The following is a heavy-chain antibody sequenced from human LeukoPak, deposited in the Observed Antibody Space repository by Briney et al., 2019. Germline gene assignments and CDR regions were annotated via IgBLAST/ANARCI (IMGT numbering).Heavy chain of an antibody. CDR1: GFTFSSYA. V-gene: IGHV3-30*04. CDR3: ARDPHIVLMVYATYFDY. CDR2: ISYDGSNK. J-gene: IGHJ4*02. D-gene: IGHD2-8*01. Sequence: GRSLRLSCAASGFTFSSYAMHWVRQAPGKGLEWVAVISYDGSNKYYADSVKGRFTISRDNSKNTLYLQMNSLRAEDTAVYYCARDPHIVLMVYATYFDYWGQGTLVTVSS.